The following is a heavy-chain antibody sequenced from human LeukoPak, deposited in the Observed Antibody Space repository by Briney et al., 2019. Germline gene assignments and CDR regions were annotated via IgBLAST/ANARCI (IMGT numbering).Heavy chain of an antibody. CDR3: AREVNNYYDSSGYYYVKAYFDY. D-gene: IGHD3-22*01. J-gene: IGHJ4*02. CDR2: IYHSGST. V-gene: IGHV4-30-2*01. CDR1: GFTFSRYW. Sequence: LRPSCAASGFTFSRYWMTWIRQPPGKGLEWIGYIYHSGSTYYNPSLKSRVTISVDRSKNQFSLKLSSVTAADTAVYYCAREVNNYYDSSGYYYVKAYFDYWGQGTLVTVSS.